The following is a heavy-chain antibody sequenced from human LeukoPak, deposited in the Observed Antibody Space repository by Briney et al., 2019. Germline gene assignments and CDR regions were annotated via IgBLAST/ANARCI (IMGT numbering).Heavy chain of an antibody. CDR3: ASDVGDPQY. J-gene: IGHJ4*02. D-gene: IGHD3-16*01. CDR2: IFGGGST. V-gene: IGHV3-66*01. Sequence: GGSLRLSCAASGFTVSYNYMSWVRQAPGKGLEWVSVIFGGGSTYYADSVKGRFTISRDNSKYTLYLQMNSLRVEDTAVYYCASDVGDPQYWGQGTLVTVSS. CDR1: GFTVSYNY.